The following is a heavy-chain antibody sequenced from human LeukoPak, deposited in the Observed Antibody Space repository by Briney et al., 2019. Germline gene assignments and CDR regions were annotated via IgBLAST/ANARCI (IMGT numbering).Heavy chain of an antibody. CDR2: ISSSGSTI. J-gene: IGHJ4*02. V-gene: IGHV3-48*03. CDR3: ARDGGSSSPIFGYFDY. D-gene: IGHD6-6*01. Sequence: GGSLRLSCAASGFTFSSYEMNWVRQAPGKGLEWVSYISSSGSTIYYADSVKGRFTISRDNAKNSLYLQMNSLRAEDTAVYYCARDGGSSSPIFGYFDYWGQGTLVTVSS. CDR1: GFTFSSYE.